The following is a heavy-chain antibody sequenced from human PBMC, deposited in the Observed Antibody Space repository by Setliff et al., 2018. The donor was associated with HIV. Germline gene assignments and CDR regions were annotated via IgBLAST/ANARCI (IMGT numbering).Heavy chain of an antibody. CDR3: ARGLSFYDPGGFDY. Sequence: SETLSLTCTVSGGSISTSYWNWIRQPPGKGLEWIGYIYYSGSTNYNPSLKSRVTISVDTSKNQFSLKLSSVTAADTAVYYCARGLSFYDPGGFDYWGQGTLVTVSS. CDR2: IYYSGST. J-gene: IGHJ4*02. CDR1: GGSISTSY. V-gene: IGHV4-59*08. D-gene: IGHD3-22*01.